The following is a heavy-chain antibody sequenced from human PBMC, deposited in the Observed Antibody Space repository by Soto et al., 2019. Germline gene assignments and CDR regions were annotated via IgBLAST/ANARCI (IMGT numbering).Heavy chain of an antibody. V-gene: IGHV3-13*01. J-gene: IGHJ5*02. D-gene: IGHD6-13*01. CDR1: GFTFSSYD. CDR3: TRDASRDSSARGWFDP. CDR2: IGTAGDT. Sequence: GGSLRLSCAASGFTFSSYDMHWVRQATGKGLEWVSAIGTAGDTYYPGSVKGRFTISRENAKNSLHLQMNSLRAEDTAVYYCTRDASRDSSARGWFDPWGPGTLVTVSS.